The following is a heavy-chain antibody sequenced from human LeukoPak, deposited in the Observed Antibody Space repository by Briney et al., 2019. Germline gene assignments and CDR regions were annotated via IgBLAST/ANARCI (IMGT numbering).Heavy chain of an antibody. Sequence: PSETLSLTCAVYGGSFSGYYWSWIRQPPGKGLEWIGEINHSGRTNHNPSLKSRVTISVDTSKNQFSLKLSSVTAADTAVYYCAREVGGGYYGMDVWGQGTTVTVSS. CDR2: INHSGRT. CDR3: AREVGGGYYGMDV. J-gene: IGHJ6*02. CDR1: GGSFSGYY. V-gene: IGHV4-34*01. D-gene: IGHD2-15*01.